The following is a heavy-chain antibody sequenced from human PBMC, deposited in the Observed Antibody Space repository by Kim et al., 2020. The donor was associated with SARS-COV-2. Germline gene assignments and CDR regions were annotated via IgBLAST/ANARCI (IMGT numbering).Heavy chain of an antibody. CDR2: INAGNGNT. Sequence: ASVKVSCKASGYTFTSYAMHWVRQAPGQRLEWMGWINAGNGNTKYSQKFQGRVTITRDTSASTAYMELSSLRSEDTAVYYCARVGSQWVAPRGNWFDPWGQGTLVTVSS. CDR1: GYTFTSYA. V-gene: IGHV1-3*01. J-gene: IGHJ5*02. CDR3: ARVGSQWVAPRGNWFDP. D-gene: IGHD1-26*01.